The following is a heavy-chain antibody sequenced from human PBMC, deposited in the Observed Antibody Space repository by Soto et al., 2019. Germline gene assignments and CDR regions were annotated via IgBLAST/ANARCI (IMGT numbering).Heavy chain of an antibody. CDR1: GFTFSSYS. CDR3: AKYGSKSSPHYLDY. V-gene: IGHV3-23*01. D-gene: IGHD6-13*01. J-gene: IGHJ4*02. CDR2: IFGGGGDT. Sequence: PWGSLRLSCAASGFTFSSYSMNWVRQAPGMGLEWVSSIFGGGGDTYYTDSVKGRFTISRDSSENTVFLQMNSLRAEDTALYYCAKYGSKSSPHYLDYWGQGTLVTVSS.